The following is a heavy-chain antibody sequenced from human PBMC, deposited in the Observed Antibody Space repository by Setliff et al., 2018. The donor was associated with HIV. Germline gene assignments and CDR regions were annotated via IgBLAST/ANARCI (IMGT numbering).Heavy chain of an antibody. J-gene: IGHJ6*03. CDR2: INPNSGNT. D-gene: IGHD3-22*01. V-gene: IGHV1-8*02. CDR1: GYTFTSYH. CDR3: ARARRDSYDRGRRNHYYIDV. Sequence: ASVKVSCKASGYTFTSYHLHWLRQAPGQGLEWMGWINPNSGNTGYAQKFQGRVTMTRDASISTAYMELNTLKFEDTAVYYCARARRDSYDRGRRNHYYIDVWGKGTTVTVSS.